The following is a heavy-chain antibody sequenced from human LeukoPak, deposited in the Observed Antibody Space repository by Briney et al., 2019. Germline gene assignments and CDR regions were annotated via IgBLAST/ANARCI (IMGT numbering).Heavy chain of an antibody. CDR3: ARHRTIYYDNGGYWV. CDR1: GGSIRSSSYY. CDR2: IYYSGST. Sequence: PSETLSLTCTVSGGSIRSSSYYWGWIRQPPGKGLEWIGSIYYSGSTYYNPSLKSRVTISVDTSKKQFSLKLSFVTAADTAVYYCARHRTIYYDNGGYWVWGQGTLVTVSS. V-gene: IGHV4-39*01. J-gene: IGHJ4*02. D-gene: IGHD3-22*01.